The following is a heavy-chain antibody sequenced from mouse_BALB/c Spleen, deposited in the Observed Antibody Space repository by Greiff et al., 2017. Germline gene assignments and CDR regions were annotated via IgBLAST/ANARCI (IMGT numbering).Heavy chain of an antibody. Sequence: EVNVVESGGGLVKPGGSLKLSCAASGFTFSSYTMSWVRQTPEKRLEWVATISSGGSYTYYPDSVKGRFTISRDNAKNTLYLQMSSLKSEDTAMYYCTRYDGYYVRFAYWGQGTLVTVSA. V-gene: IGHV5-6-4*01. D-gene: IGHD2-3*01. CDR1: GFTFSSYT. CDR3: TRYDGYYVRFAY. CDR2: ISSGGSYT. J-gene: IGHJ3*01.